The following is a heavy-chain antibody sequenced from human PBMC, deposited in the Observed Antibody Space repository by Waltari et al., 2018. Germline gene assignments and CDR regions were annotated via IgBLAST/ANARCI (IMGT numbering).Heavy chain of an antibody. CDR2: IYSGGST. J-gene: IGHJ4*02. CDR3: AKVGGISVLLFDY. CDR1: GFTFSSYA. V-gene: IGHV3-23*03. Sequence: EVQLLESGGGLVQPGGSLRLSCAASGFTFSSYAMRWVRQAPGKGLEWVSVIYSGGSTYYADSVKGRFTISRDNSKNTLYLQMNSLRAEDTAVYYCAKVGGISVLLFDYWGQGTLVTVSS. D-gene: IGHD3-10*01.